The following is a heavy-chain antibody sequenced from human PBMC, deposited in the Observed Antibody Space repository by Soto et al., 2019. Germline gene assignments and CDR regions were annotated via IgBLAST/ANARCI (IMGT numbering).Heavy chain of an antibody. Sequence: SETLSLACTVSGGSISSGGYYWSWIRQHPGKGLEWIGYIYYSGSTYYNPSLKSRVTISVDTSKNQFSLKLSSVTAADTAVYYCARARVAGTDYYYYYGMDAWGQGTTVTVSS. CDR1: GGSISSGGYY. J-gene: IGHJ6*02. V-gene: IGHV4-31*03. CDR3: ARARVAGTDYYYYYGMDA. CDR2: IYYSGST. D-gene: IGHD6-19*01.